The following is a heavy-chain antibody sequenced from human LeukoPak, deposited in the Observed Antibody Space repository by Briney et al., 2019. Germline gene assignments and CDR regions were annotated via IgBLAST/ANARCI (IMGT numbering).Heavy chain of an antibody. CDR1: GFIFNTFW. J-gene: IGHJ3*01. D-gene: IGHD3-10*01. V-gene: IGHV3-7*03. CDR2: INQDGSDM. Sequence: GGSLRXSCAXSGFIFNTFWMNWVRLTPGKGLEWVAKINQDGSDMYYVDSVKGRFFVSRDNARNLVYLQMNSLRVDETAVYYCARDFPGIGRGTFDFWGQGTIIIVSS. CDR3: ARDFPGIGRGTFDF.